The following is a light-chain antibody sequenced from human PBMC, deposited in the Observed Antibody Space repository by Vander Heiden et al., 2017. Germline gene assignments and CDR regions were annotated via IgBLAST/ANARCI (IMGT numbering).Light chain of an antibody. CDR3: AAWDDSLSGWV. Sequence: QSVLTQPPSASGTPGQRVTMSCSGSSSNIGSNTITWYQQFPGTAPKLLIHSNNQRPSGVPDRFSGSKSGTSGSLAISGLQSEDEADYYCAAWDDSLSGWVFGGGTKLTVL. V-gene: IGLV1-44*01. CDR2: SNN. J-gene: IGLJ3*02. CDR1: SSNIGSNT.